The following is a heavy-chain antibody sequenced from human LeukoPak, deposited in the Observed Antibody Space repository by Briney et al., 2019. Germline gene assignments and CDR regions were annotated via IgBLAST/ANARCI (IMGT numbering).Heavy chain of an antibody. Sequence: GGSLRLSCAASGFSFRNVYMSWVRQAPGKGLEWVGRIKKKSDGGTIDYTAPVKGRFIISRDDSEDTVYLEMSSLTTEDTAVYYCATDLSSYCIGGYCFLSYWGQGTLVTVSS. J-gene: IGHJ4*02. V-gene: IGHV3-15*01. CDR3: ATDLSSYCIGGYCFLSY. D-gene: IGHD2-15*01. CDR1: GFSFRNVY. CDR2: IKKKSDGGTI.